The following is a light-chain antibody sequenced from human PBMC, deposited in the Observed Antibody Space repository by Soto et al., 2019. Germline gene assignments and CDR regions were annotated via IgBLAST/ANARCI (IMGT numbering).Light chain of an antibody. V-gene: IGLV1-40*01. CDR1: SSNIGAGYE. CDR2: ENN. Sequence: QSVLTQPPSVSEASGQRVTISCSGSSSNIGAGYEAHWYQQVPGTAPKLLIYENNNRPSGVPDRFSGSKSGTSASLAITGLQAEDEAEYYCQSYDSSLSGYVFGTGTKVTVL. CDR3: QSYDSSLSGYV. J-gene: IGLJ1*01.